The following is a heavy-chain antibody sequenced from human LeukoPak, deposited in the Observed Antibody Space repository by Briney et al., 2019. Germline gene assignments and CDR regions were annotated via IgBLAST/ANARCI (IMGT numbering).Heavy chain of an antibody. CDR3: ARGGPLGYCSGDRCAPYFDH. D-gene: IGHD2-15*01. CDR1: GGSIGLYY. CDR2: ISYSGTT. J-gene: IGHJ4*02. Sequence: SGTLSLTCTVSGGSIGLYYWSWIRQLPERGLQYIGFISYSGTTNYNPSLKSRLTISVDTSKNQFSLKLSSVTAADTAVYYCARGGPLGYCSGDRCAPYFDHWGQGALVAVSS. V-gene: IGHV4-59*01.